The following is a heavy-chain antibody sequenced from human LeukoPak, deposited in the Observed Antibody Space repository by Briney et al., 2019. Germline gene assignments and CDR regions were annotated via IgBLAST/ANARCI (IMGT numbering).Heavy chain of an antibody. CDR3: ARRAGAYSHPYDY. Sequence: PGGTLRLSCAASGFTFSSYGMSWVRQAPGKGLEWVSVISGSGDNTYYADSVKGRFTISRDNSKNTLYLQMNSLRAEDTAVYYCARRAGAYSHPYDYWGQGTLVTVSS. CDR2: ISGSGDNT. CDR1: GFTFSSYG. D-gene: IGHD4/OR15-4a*01. V-gene: IGHV3-23*01. J-gene: IGHJ4*02.